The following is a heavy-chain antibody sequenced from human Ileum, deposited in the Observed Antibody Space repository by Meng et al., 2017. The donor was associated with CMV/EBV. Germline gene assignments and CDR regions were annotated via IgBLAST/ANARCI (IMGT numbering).Heavy chain of an antibody. Sequence: ASGYTFAGYYMHWVRQAPGQGLEWMGWIDPSSGATDYAQKFQGRVTMTRDTSISTAYMELSRLRSDDTAVYYCARYTASHGTLGFDPWGQGTLVTVSS. CDR2: IDPSSGAT. D-gene: IGHD2-2*02. CDR3: ARYTASHGTLGFDP. V-gene: IGHV1-2*02. CDR1: GYTFAGYY. J-gene: IGHJ5*02.